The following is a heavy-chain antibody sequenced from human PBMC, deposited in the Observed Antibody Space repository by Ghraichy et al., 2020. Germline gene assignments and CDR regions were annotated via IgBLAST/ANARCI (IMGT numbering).Heavy chain of an antibody. D-gene: IGHD5-18*01. J-gene: IGHJ6*03. V-gene: IGHV4-38-2*02. Sequence: SETLSLTCAVSGYSISSGYYWGWIRQPPGKGLEWIGSIYHSGSTYYNPSLKSRVTISVDTSKNQFSLKLSSVTAADTAVYYCARESGYSYGLFSYYYYMDVWGKGTTVTVSS. CDR3: ARESGYSYGLFSYYYYMDV. CDR1: GYSISSGYY. CDR2: IYHSGST.